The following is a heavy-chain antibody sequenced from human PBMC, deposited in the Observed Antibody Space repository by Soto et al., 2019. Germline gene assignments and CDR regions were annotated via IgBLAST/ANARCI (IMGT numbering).Heavy chain of an antibody. CDR3: AKAQYSSRWFDCDY. D-gene: IGHD6-19*01. V-gene: IGHV3-23*01. CDR1: GFTFSSYA. CDR2: IRGSGGST. J-gene: IGHJ4*02. Sequence: EVQLLEYGGGLVQPGGSLRLSCAASGFTFSSYAMSWVRQAPGKGLEWVSAIRGSGGSTYYANSVKGRFTICRDNSKNTLYLQRNSLRAEDTAVYYCAKAQYSSRWFDCDYWGQGTLVTVSS.